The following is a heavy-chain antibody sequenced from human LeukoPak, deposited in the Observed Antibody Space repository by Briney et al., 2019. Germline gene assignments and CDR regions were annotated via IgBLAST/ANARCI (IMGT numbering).Heavy chain of an antibody. CDR2: ISFTSSFV. CDR3: ASERLVVRGITGYFDY. V-gene: IGHV3-21*01. CDR1: GFTFRDYS. D-gene: IGHD3-10*01. J-gene: IGHJ4*02. Sequence: GGSLRLSCAASGFTFRDYSMNWVRQAPGKGLEWVSSISFTSSFVYYADSVKGRFTISRDNANNSLYLQMNSLRAEDTAVYYCASERLVVRGITGYFDYWGQGTLVTVSS.